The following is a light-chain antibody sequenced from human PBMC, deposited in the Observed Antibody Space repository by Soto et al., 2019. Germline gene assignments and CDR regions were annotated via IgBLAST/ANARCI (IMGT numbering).Light chain of an antibody. V-gene: IGKV1-39*01. CDR2: TAS. J-gene: IGKJ2*01. CDR3: QQSYSTPRT. Sequence: DIQMTQSPSSLSASVGDRVTITCRARQSISNYLNWYQQKPGKAPNLLIYTASSLQSGVPSRFSGSGSGTDFTLTISSLQPEDFAPYSCQQSYSTPRTFGQGTQLEVK. CDR1: QSISNY.